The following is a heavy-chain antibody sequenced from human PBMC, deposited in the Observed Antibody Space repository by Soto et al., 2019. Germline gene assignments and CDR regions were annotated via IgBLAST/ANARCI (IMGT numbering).Heavy chain of an antibody. J-gene: IGHJ4*02. D-gene: IGHD6-13*01. Sequence: QVQLVQSGAVVKKPGSSVKVSCKASGGTFSSYAISWVRQAPGQGLEWMGGFILIFGTANYVQKFQGRVTITADESTNTAYMELSSLRSEDTAVYYCARERDSGSSWYGWKDYWGQGTLVTVSS. CDR2: FILIFGTA. V-gene: IGHV1-69*01. CDR3: ARERDSGSSWYGWKDY. CDR1: GGTFSSYA.